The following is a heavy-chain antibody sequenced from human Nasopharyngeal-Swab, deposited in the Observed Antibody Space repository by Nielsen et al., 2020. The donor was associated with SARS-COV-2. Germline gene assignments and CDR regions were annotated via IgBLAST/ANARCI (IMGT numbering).Heavy chain of an antibody. J-gene: IGHJ4*02. Sequence: GRSLRLPGAASQLPVISNHMSGAGQSTGKGLEWVSVIYSGGSTYYADSVKGRFTISRDNSKNTLYLQMNSLRAEDTAVYYCARRYSGSYSASGSFDYWGQGTLVTVSS. CDR3: ARRYSGSYSASGSFDY. CDR1: QLPVISNH. D-gene: IGHD1-26*01. V-gene: IGHV3-66*02. CDR2: IYSGGST.